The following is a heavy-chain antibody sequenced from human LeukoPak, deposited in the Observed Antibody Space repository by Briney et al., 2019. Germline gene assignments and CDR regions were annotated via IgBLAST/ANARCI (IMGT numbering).Heavy chain of an antibody. J-gene: IGHJ5*02. V-gene: IGHV1-18*01. Sequence: ASVKVSCKASGYTFTSYGISWVRQAPGQGLEWMGWISAYNGNINYEQKLQGRVTMTTDTSTSTAYMELRSLRSDDTAVYYCARDGNFGVGANNWFDPWGQGTLVTVSS. CDR2: ISAYNGNI. CDR1: GYTFTSYG. CDR3: ARDGNFGVGANNWFDP. D-gene: IGHD1-26*01.